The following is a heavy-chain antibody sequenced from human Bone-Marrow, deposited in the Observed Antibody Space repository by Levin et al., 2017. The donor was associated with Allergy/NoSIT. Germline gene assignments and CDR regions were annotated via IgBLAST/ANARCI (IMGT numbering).Heavy chain of an antibody. J-gene: IGHJ6*02. CDR3: ARDFKSTYCSGDDCFSYYAVDV. CDR1: GGSLRGHY. V-gene: IGHV4-34*01. CDR2: ITHTGGT. Sequence: PSETLSLSCGLSGGSLRGHYWTWIRQAPGKGLEWIGEITHTGGTKYNPSLRSRVTMSVDASKNQFSLNLTSVTAADTAVYYCARDFKSTYCSGDDCFSYYAVDVWGQGTTVTVSS. D-gene: IGHD2-15*01.